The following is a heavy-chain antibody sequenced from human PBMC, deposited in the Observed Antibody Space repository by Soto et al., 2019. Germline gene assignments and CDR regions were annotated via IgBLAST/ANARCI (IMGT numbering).Heavy chain of an antibody. V-gene: IGHV3-64*01. CDR1: GFTFSNYE. CDR2: ISNNGAHT. J-gene: IGHJ6*03. Sequence: PGGSLRLSCAASGFTFSNYEMHWVRQAPGKGLEYVSGISNNGAHTDYAKSVKGRFTISRDNSENTLYLQMGSLRAEDMALYYSASRGYGSRCPNVYMDVWGKGTTVTVSS. CDR3: ASRGYGSRCPNVYMDV. D-gene: IGHD6-13*01.